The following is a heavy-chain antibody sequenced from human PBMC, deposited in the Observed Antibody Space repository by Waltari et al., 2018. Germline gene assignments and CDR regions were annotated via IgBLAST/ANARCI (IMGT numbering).Heavy chain of an antibody. J-gene: IGHJ5*02. Sequence: QVQLQESGPGLVKPSETLSLTCAVSGYSISSGYYWGWIRRPPGKGLEWIGSIYHSGSTYYNPSLKSRVTISVDTSKNQFSLKLSSVTAADTAVYYCARHGVVVVPAAIWFDPWGQGTLVTVSS. CDR3: ARHGVVVVPAAIWFDP. CDR2: IYHSGST. V-gene: IGHV4-38-2*01. CDR1: GYSISSGYY. D-gene: IGHD2-2*01.